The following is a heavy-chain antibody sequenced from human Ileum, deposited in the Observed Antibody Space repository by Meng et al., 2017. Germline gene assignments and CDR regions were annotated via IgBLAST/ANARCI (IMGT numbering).Heavy chain of an antibody. J-gene: IGHJ4*02. Sequence: QITLKESGPTLLTPTQTLTLTCTFSGFSLSTSGVGVAWIRQTPGEALEWLAVIYWDNDKRYSPSLKSRLTITKDTSKNQVVLTMTNMDPVDTATYYCAHRGEQHDYWGQGTLVTVSS. D-gene: IGHD6-13*01. V-gene: IGHV2-5*02. CDR3: AHRGEQHDY. CDR1: GFSLSTSGVG. CDR2: IYWDNDK.